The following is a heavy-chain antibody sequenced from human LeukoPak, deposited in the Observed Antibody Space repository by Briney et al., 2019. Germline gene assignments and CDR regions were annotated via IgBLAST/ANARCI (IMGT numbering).Heavy chain of an antibody. V-gene: IGHV4-59*08. CDR2: IYYSGST. CDR3: VSAYYYDRSGYFPPAFDI. Sequence: SETLSLTCTVSGGSISSYYWSWIRQPPGKGLEWIGYIYYSGSTNYNPSLKSRVTISVDTSKNQFSLKLSSVTAADTAVYYCVSAYYYDRSGYFPPAFDIWGQGTMVTVSS. J-gene: IGHJ3*02. CDR1: GGSISSYY. D-gene: IGHD3-22*01.